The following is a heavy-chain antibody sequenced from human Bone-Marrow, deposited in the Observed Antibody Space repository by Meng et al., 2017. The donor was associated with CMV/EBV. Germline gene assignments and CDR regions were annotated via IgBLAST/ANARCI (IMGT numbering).Heavy chain of an antibody. D-gene: IGHD2-2*01. CDR3: AREGAGYCSSTSCYVTYYYYGMDV. Sequence: SLKISCAASGFTFDDYAMHWVRQAPGKGLEWVSGISWNSGSIGYADSVKGRFTISRDNAKNSLYLQMNSLRAEDTAVYYCAREGAGYCSSTSCYVTYYYYGMDVWDQGTTVTASS. J-gene: IGHJ6*02. CDR1: GFTFDDYA. V-gene: IGHV3-9*01. CDR2: ISWNSGSI.